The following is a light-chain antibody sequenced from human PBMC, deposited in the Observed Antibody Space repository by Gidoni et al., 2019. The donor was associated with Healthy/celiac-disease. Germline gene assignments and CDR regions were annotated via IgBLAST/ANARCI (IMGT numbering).Light chain of an antibody. Sequence: DIQMTQSPSSLSASVGDRVTITCRASQSISIYLNLYQQKPGKAPKLLIYAASSLQSGVPLRFSGSGSGTDFTLTISSLQPEDFATYYCQQSYSTPSFGGGTKVEIK. CDR1: QSISIY. V-gene: IGKV1-39*01. CDR3: QQSYSTPS. CDR2: AAS. J-gene: IGKJ4*01.